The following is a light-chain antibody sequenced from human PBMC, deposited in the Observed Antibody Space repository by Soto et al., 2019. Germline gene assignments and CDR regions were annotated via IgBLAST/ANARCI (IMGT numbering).Light chain of an antibody. Sequence: EIVMMQSPGTLSVSPGERATLSCRVSQSVGSNLAWYQQKAGQAPRLLIYGASTRATGIPVRFTGSGSGTEFTLTISSLQSEDFAVYYCQHYSNWPPWTFGRGTKVEIK. CDR2: GAS. CDR3: QHYSNWPPWT. V-gene: IGKV3-15*01. J-gene: IGKJ1*01. CDR1: QSVGSN.